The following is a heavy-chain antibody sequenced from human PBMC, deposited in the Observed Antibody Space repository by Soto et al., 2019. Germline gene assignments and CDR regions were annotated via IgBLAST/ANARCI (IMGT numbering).Heavy chain of an antibody. CDR1: GGSISSSTSY. CDR3: ARDRPTYCTNGVCYGPNWFDP. CDR2: IYDSGST. Sequence: SETLSLTCTVSGGSISSSTSYWGWVRQPPGKGLEWIAYIYDSGSTHYNPSLRSRVTISVDTSKNHFSPKLSSVTAADTAVYYCARDRPTYCTNGVCYGPNWFDPWGQGTLVTVSS. J-gene: IGHJ5*02. V-gene: IGHV4-39*02. D-gene: IGHD2-8*01.